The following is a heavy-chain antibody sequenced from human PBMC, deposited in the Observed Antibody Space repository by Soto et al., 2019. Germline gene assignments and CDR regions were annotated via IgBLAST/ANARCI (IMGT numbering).Heavy chain of an antibody. D-gene: IGHD2-8*01. CDR1: GFTVSSNY. Sequence: LRLSCAASGFTVSSNYMSWVRQAPGRGLEWVSVLYSGGYAYYADSVKGRFTISRDHSKNTLYLQMNSLRAEDTAVYYCARVSYDVARGYYFDYWGQGTLVTVS. CDR3: ARVSYDVARGYYFDY. CDR2: LYSGGYA. V-gene: IGHV3-53*01. J-gene: IGHJ4*02.